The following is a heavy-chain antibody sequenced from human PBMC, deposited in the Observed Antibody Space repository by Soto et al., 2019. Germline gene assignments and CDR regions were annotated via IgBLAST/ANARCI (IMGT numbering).Heavy chain of an antibody. Sequence: SETLSLTCTVPGGSISSYYWSWIRQPPGKGLEWIGYIYFRGSTNYNPSLKSRVTISVDTSKNQFSLKLSSVTAADTAVYYCASHMVRGVPFGYWGQGTLVTVSS. D-gene: IGHD3-10*01. J-gene: IGHJ4*02. CDR3: ASHMVRGVPFGY. CDR1: GGSISSYY. V-gene: IGHV4-59*08. CDR2: IYFRGST.